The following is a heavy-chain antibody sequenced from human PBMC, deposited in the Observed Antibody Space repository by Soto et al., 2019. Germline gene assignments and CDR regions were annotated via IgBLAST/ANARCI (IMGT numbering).Heavy chain of an antibody. J-gene: IGHJ5*02. D-gene: IGHD3-16*01. Sequence: SETLSLTCAVSGYSISSGYFWAWIRQPPGKGLEWIGNVYHTGTTYYNPSLKSRVTISVDTSKNQFSLNLNFVTAADTALYYCAGVPKGGFDPWGQGTLVTVSS. V-gene: IGHV4-38-2*01. CDR1: GYSISSGYF. CDR3: AGVPKGGFDP. CDR2: VYHTGTT.